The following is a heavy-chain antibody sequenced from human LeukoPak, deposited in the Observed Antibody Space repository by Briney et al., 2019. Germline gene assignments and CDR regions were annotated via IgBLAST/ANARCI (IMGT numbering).Heavy chain of an antibody. D-gene: IGHD3-9*01. CDR3: ARDDFEYSIHYGMDV. CDR1: GGSISSYY. CDR2: IYYSEST. V-gene: IGHV4-59*12. J-gene: IGHJ6*02. Sequence: SETLSLTCTVSGGSISSYYWSWIRQPPGKGLEWIGYIYYSESTNYNPSLKSRVTISVDTSKNQFSLKLSSVTAADTAVYYCARDDFEYSIHYGMDVWGQGTTVTVSS.